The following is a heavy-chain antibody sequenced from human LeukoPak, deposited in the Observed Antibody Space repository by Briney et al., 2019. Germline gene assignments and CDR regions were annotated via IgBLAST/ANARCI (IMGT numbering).Heavy chain of an antibody. CDR1: GFTFSSYA. V-gene: IGHV3-30-3*01. CDR3: ARPPGGMATIRDY. CDR2: ISYDGSNK. Sequence: PGGSLRLSCAASGFTFSSYAMHWVRQAPGKGLEWVAVISYDGSNKYYADSVKGRFTISRDNSRNTLYLQMNSLRAEDTAAYYCARPPGGMATIRDYWGQGTLVTVSS. D-gene: IGHD5-24*01. J-gene: IGHJ4*02.